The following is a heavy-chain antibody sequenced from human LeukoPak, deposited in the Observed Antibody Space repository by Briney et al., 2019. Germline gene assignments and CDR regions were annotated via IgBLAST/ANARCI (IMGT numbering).Heavy chain of an antibody. CDR2: INPSGGST. CDR1: GYTFTSYY. Sequence: ASVKVSCKASGYTFTSYYMHWVRQAPGQGLEWMGIINPSGGSTSYAQKFQGRVTMTRDTSTSTVYMELSRLTSDDTAIYYCAREKDNWNAFDYWGQGTPVTVSS. CDR3: AREKDNWNAFDY. J-gene: IGHJ4*02. D-gene: IGHD1-1*01. V-gene: IGHV1-46*01.